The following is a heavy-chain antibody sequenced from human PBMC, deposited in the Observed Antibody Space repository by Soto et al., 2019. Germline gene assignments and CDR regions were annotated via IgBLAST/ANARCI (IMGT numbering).Heavy chain of an antibody. CDR1: GYTFTDYA. Sequence: ASVKVSCKASGYTFTDYAIHWVRQAPGQSLEWMGWINAGNGNTKSSQKVQDRVTFTRDTSANTAYMELSSLTSGDTAAYYCARDSDSGWYSLYAFDIWGQGTMVTV. V-gene: IGHV1-3*01. D-gene: IGHD6-19*01. CDR2: INAGNGNT. CDR3: ARDSDSGWYSLYAFDI. J-gene: IGHJ3*02.